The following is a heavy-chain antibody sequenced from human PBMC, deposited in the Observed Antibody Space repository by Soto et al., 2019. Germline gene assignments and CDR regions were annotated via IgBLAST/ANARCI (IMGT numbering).Heavy chain of an antibody. CDR3: ARALVPAGIFLFGAFDI. Sequence: PWGSLRLSCEASGFTFSDYYMSLIRQAPGKGLEWVSYISSFSSYTNYADSVKVRFTISRDNAKNSLYLQMNSLRAEDTAVYYCARALVPAGIFLFGAFDIWGQATMVTVSS. V-gene: IGHV3-11*05. CDR1: GFTFSDYY. J-gene: IGHJ3*02. CDR2: ISSFSSYT. D-gene: IGHD2-2*01.